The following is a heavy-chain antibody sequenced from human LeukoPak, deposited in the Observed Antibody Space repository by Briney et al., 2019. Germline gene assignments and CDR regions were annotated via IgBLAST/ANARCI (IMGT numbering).Heavy chain of an antibody. J-gene: IGHJ3*02. Sequence: PSETLSLTCAVYGGSFSGYYWSWIRQPPGKGLEWIGEINHSGSTNYNPSLKSRVTISVDTSKNQFSLKLSSVTAADTAVYYCATRSGKLVDAFDIWGQGTMVTVSS. V-gene: IGHV4-34*01. D-gene: IGHD3-10*01. CDR3: ATRSGKLVDAFDI. CDR2: INHSGST. CDR1: GGSFSGYY.